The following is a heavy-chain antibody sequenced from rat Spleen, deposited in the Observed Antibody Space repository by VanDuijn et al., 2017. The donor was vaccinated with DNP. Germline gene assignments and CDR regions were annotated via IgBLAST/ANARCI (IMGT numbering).Heavy chain of an antibody. CDR2: ISYSGTT. CDR1: GYFITSNY. V-gene: IGHV3-1*01. Sequence: DVQLQESGPGLVKPSQSLSLTCSVTGYFITSNYWAWIRKFPGNKMEWMGFISYSGTTGYNPSLKGRISITRDTSKNQFFLQLNSVTTEDTATYYCARSVYYYGSYIPFDYWGQGVMVTVSS. CDR3: ARSVYYYGSYIPFDY. J-gene: IGHJ2*01. D-gene: IGHD1-2*01.